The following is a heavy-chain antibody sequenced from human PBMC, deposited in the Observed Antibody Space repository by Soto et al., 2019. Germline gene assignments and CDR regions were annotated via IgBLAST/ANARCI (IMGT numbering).Heavy chain of an antibody. CDR2: ISSSSSTI. J-gene: IGHJ6*02. CDR1: GFTFSSYS. V-gene: IGHV3-48*02. D-gene: IGHD3-16*01. Sequence: EVQLVESGGGLVQPGGSLRLSCAASGFTFSSYSMNWVRQAPGKGLEWVSYISSSSSTIYYADSVKGRFTISRDNAKNPLYLQMNSLRDEDTAVYYCARVRGPDMLFTYYYYYGMDVWGQGTTVTVSS. CDR3: ARVRGPDMLFTYYYYYGMDV.